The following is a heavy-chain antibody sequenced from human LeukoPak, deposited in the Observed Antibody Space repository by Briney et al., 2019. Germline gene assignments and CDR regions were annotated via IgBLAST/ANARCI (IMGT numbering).Heavy chain of an antibody. D-gene: IGHD2-21*02. CDR2: FDPEDGET. CDR1: GYTFTGYY. V-gene: IGHV1-24*01. Sequence: ASVKVSCKASGYTFTGYYMHWVRQAPGKGLEWMGGFDPEDGETIYAQKFQGRVTMTEDTSTDTAYMELSSLRSEDTAVYYCATDGSGDSLTTIAFDIWGQGTMVTVSS. J-gene: IGHJ3*02. CDR3: ATDGSGDSLTTIAFDI.